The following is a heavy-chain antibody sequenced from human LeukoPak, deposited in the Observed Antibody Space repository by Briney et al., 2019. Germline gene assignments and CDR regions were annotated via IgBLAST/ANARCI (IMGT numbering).Heavy chain of an antibody. CDR2: IYYSGST. CDR1: GGSISSSSYY. Sequence: PSETLSLTCTVSGGSISSSSYYWGWIRQPPGKGLEWIGSIYYSGSTYYNPSLKSRVTISVDTSKNQFSLKLSSVTAADTAVYYCARLGSSGWYELDVWGQGTTVTVPS. CDR3: ARLGSSGWYELDV. J-gene: IGHJ6*02. V-gene: IGHV4-39*01. D-gene: IGHD6-19*01.